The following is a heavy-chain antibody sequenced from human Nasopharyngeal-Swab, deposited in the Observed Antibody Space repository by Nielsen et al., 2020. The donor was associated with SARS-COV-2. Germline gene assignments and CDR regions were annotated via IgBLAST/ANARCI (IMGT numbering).Heavy chain of an antibody. V-gene: IGHV3-23*01. Sequence: GESLKISCAASGFTFSSYAMSWVRQAPGKGLEWVSIISGSGDTTYYADSVNDRFTISRYNSKNTLYLQTNSLRVEDTAVYFCAKAPYLRGLDVWGQGTTVTVSS. CDR3: AKAPYLRGLDV. CDR1: GFTFSSYA. J-gene: IGHJ6*02. CDR2: ISGSGDTT. D-gene: IGHD2-21*01.